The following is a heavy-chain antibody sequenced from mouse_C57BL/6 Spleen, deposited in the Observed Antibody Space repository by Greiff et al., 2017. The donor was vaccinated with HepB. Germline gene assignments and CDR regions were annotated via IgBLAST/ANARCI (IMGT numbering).Heavy chain of an antibody. CDR3: ARVYDYDKYFDV. CDR2: ISDGGSYT. CDR1: GFTFSSYA. J-gene: IGHJ1*03. V-gene: IGHV5-4*03. D-gene: IGHD2-4*01. Sequence: EVMLVESGGGLVKPGGSLKLSCAASGFTFSSYAMSWVRQTPEKRLEWVATISDGGSYTYYPDNVKGRFTISRDNAKNNLYLQMSHLKSEDTAMYYCARVYDYDKYFDVWGTGTTVTVSS.